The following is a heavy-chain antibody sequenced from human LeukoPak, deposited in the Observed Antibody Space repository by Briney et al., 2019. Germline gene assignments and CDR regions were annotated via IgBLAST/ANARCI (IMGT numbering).Heavy chain of an antibody. CDR2: ISGSGGST. Sequence: GGTLRLSCAASGFTFSSYGMSWVRQAPGKGLEWVSTISGSGGSTYYADSVKGRFTISRDNSKNTLYLQMKSLIAEDTAVYYCAKFPDYDILRSKQSYFDYWGQGTLVTVSS. V-gene: IGHV3-23*01. J-gene: IGHJ4*02. CDR3: AKFPDYDILRSKQSYFDY. D-gene: IGHD3-9*01. CDR1: GFTFSSYG.